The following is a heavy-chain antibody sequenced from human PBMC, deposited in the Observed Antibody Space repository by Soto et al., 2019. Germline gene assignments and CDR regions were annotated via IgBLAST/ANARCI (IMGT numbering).Heavy chain of an antibody. CDR2: IYYSGST. CDR1: GGSISSYY. J-gene: IGHJ4*02. D-gene: IGHD6-13*01. V-gene: IGHV4-59*01. Sequence: SETLSLTCTVSGGSISSYYWSWIRQPPGKGLEWIGYIYYSGSTNYNPSLKSRVTISVDTSKNQFSLKLSSVTAADTAVYHCARVRSSSWYLDYWGQGTLVTVSS. CDR3: ARVRSSSWYLDY.